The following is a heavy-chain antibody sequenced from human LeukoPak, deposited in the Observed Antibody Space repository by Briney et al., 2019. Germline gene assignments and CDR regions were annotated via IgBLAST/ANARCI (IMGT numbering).Heavy chain of an antibody. V-gene: IGHV3-73*01. J-gene: IGHJ6*03. D-gene: IGHD6-13*01. CDR1: GFTFSGSA. Sequence: GGSLRLSCAASGFTFSGSAMLWVRQASGKGLEWVGRIRSKANSYATAYAASVKGRFTISRDDSKNTAYLQMNSLKTEDTAVYYCTRQQQLASYYYYYYYMDVWGKGTTVTVSS. CDR2: IRSKANSYAT. CDR3: TRQQQLASYYYYYYYMDV.